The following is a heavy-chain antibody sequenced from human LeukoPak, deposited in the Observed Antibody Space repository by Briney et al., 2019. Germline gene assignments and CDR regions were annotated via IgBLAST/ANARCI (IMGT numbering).Heavy chain of an antibody. J-gene: IGHJ3*02. D-gene: IGHD3-10*01. V-gene: IGHV4-31*03. Sequence: PPQTLSLTCTVSGGSISSGGYYWRWIRQHPGKGLEWIGYIYYSGSTYYNPSLKSRVTISVDTSKNQFSLKLSSVTAADTAVYYCARAGSGTDAFDIWGQGTMVTVSS. CDR1: GGSISSGGYY. CDR3: ARAGSGTDAFDI. CDR2: IYYSGST.